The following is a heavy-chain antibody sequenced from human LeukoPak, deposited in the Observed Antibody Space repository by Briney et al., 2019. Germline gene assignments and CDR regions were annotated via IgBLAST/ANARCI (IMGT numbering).Heavy chain of an antibody. CDR3: ASFLVRQWLLPFDY. Sequence: SETLSLTCAVYGGSFSGYYWTWIRQPPGKGLEWIGEVNHSGGTNYNPSLKSRVTISVDTSKNQFSLKLSSVTAADTAVYYCASFLVRQWLLPFDYWGQGTLVTVSS. CDR1: GGSFSGYY. CDR2: VNHSGGT. D-gene: IGHD6-19*01. J-gene: IGHJ4*02. V-gene: IGHV4-34*01.